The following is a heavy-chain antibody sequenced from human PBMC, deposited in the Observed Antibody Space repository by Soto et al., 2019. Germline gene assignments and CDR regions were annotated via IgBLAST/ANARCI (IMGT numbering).Heavy chain of an antibody. CDR1: GYTFTSYG. Sequence: ASVKVSCKASGYTFTSYGISWVRQAPGQGLEWKGWISANNGGTNYAQKFQGWVTMTRDTSISTAYMELSRLRSDDTAVYYCAREVIDYDILTGYRYYYMDVWGKGTTVTVSS. D-gene: IGHD3-9*01. J-gene: IGHJ6*03. V-gene: IGHV1-2*04. CDR3: AREVIDYDILTGYRYYYMDV. CDR2: ISANNGGT.